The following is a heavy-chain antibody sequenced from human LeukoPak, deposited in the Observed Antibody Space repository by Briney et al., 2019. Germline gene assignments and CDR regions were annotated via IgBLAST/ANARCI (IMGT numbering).Heavy chain of an antibody. V-gene: IGHV4-59*01. D-gene: IGHD6-13*01. CDR3: ARGQGIAAT. J-gene: IGHJ4*02. CDR1: GGSISSYY. CDR2: IYYSESA. Sequence: SETLSLTCTVSGGSISSYYWSWIRQPPGKGLGWIGYIYYSESANYNPSLRSRVTISVDTSKSQFSLKLSSVTAADTAVYYCARGQGIAATWGQGTMVTVSS.